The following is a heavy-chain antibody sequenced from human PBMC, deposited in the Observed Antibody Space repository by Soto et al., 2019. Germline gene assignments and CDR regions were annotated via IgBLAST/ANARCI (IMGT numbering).Heavy chain of an antibody. CDR1: GYTFTTYG. D-gene: IGHD3-22*01. Sequence: ASVKVSCKASGYTFTTYGISWVRQAPGQGLEWMGWINPGNGNTGYSQKFQDRVTITRDTSASTAYMELSSLRSEDTAVYYCAKSDLTADYYDSGYYFDYWGQGTLVTVS. CDR2: INPGNGNT. J-gene: IGHJ4*02. CDR3: AKSDLTADYYDSGYYFDY. V-gene: IGHV1-3*01.